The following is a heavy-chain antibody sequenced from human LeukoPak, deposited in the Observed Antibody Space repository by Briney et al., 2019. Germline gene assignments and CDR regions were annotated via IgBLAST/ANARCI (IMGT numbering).Heavy chain of an antibody. CDR3: ARDATPGYFDY. V-gene: IGHV3-53*01. J-gene: IGHJ4*02. Sequence: PGGSLRLSCAASGFTVSSNYVSWVRQAPGKGLEWVSVIYSGGSTYCADSVKGRFTISRDNSKNTLYLQMNSLRAEDTAVYYCARDATPGYFDYWGQGTLVTVSS. CDR1: GFTVSSNY. CDR2: IYSGGST.